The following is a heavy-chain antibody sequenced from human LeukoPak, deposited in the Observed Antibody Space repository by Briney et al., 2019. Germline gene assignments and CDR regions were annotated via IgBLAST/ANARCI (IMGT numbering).Heavy chain of an antibody. V-gene: IGHV3-21*01. CDR1: GFSFSNYN. Sequence: PGGSLRLSCAASGFSFSNYNMNWVRQAPGKGLEWVSSISSSSSYIYYADSAKGRFTISRDNAKNSLYLQMNSLRAEDTAVYYCARDGTTLYYGDYADYYFDYWGQGTLVTVSS. D-gene: IGHD4-17*01. CDR3: ARDGTTLYYGDYADYYFDY. CDR2: ISSSSSYI. J-gene: IGHJ4*02.